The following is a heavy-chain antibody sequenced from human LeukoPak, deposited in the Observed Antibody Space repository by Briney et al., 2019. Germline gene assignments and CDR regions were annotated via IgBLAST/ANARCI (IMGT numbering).Heavy chain of an antibody. CDR2: ISGSGGST. V-gene: IGHV3-23*01. Sequence: PGGSLRLSCAASGFTFSSYGMSWVRQAPGKGLEWVSAISGSGGSTYYADSVKGRFTISRDNSENTLYLQMNSLRAEDTAVYYCAKDNTFSVTKYNWFDPWGQGTLVTVSS. CDR1: GFTFSSYG. CDR3: AKDNTFSVTKYNWFDP. J-gene: IGHJ5*02.